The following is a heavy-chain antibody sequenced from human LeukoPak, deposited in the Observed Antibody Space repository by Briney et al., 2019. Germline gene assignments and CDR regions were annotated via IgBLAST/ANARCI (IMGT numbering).Heavy chain of an antibody. V-gene: IGHV3-15*01. CDR3: TTSIELWYYFDY. Sequence: PGRSLRLSCAASGFTFSSYGMHWVRQAPGKGLEWVGRIKSKTDGGTTDYAAPVKGRFTISRDDSKNTLYLQMNSLKTEDTAVYYCTTSIELWYYFDYWGQGTLVTVSS. J-gene: IGHJ4*02. CDR1: GFTFSSYG. D-gene: IGHD3-16*01. CDR2: IKSKTDGGTT.